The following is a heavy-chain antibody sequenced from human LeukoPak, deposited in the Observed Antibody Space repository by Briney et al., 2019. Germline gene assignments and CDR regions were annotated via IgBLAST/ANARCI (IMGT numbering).Heavy chain of an antibody. CDR3: AREAPNYYYMDV. Sequence: GGSLRLSCAASGFTFSSYEMNWVRQAPGKGLEWISYISSSGSTTYNADSVEGRFTISRDNAKNSLFLQMNSLRAEDTAVYYCAREAPNYYYMDVWGKGTTVTVSS. CDR2: ISSSGSTT. J-gene: IGHJ6*03. D-gene: IGHD6-6*01. V-gene: IGHV3-48*03. CDR1: GFTFSSYE.